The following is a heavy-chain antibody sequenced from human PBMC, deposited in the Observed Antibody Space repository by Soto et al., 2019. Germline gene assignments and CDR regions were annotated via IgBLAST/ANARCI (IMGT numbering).Heavy chain of an antibody. D-gene: IGHD6-19*01. Sequence: GGSLRLSCAASGFTFSSYAMHWVRQAPGKGLEWVAVISYDGSNKYYADSVKGRFTISRDNSKNTLYLQMNSLRAEDTAVYYCARDLGSYSSGWLDYWGQGTLVTVSS. CDR1: GFTFSSYA. V-gene: IGHV3-30-3*01. CDR2: ISYDGSNK. J-gene: IGHJ4*02. CDR3: ARDLGSYSSGWLDY.